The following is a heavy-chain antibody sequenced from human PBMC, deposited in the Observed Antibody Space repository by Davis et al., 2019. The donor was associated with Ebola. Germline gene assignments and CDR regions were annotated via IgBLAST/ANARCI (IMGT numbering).Heavy chain of an antibody. D-gene: IGHD3-10*01. J-gene: IGHJ6*02. CDR2: INPHSGGT. CDR1: GYTFTSYY. V-gene: IGHV1-2*06. Sequence: AASVTVSCKASGYTFTSYYMHWVRPAPGQGLEWMGRINPHSGGTNYAQKFQGRVTMTRDTSISTAYMELSSLRSEDTAVYYCARDLGTMVDVWGQGTTVTVSS. CDR3: ARDLGTMVDV.